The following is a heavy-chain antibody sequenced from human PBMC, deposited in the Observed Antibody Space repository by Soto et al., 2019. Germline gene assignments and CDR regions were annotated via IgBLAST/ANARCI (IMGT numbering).Heavy chain of an antibody. CDR1: GGSISSYY. J-gene: IGHJ4*02. Sequence: QVQLQESGPGLVKPSETLSLTCTVSGGSISSYYWSWIRQPPGKGLEWIGYIYYSGSTNYNPSLKSRVTISVDTSKNQFSLKLSSVTAADTAVYYCARASKVRGVSGGDSSPFDYWGQGTLVTVSS. D-gene: IGHD3-10*01. V-gene: IGHV4-59*01. CDR2: IYYSGST. CDR3: ARASKVRGVSGGDSSPFDY.